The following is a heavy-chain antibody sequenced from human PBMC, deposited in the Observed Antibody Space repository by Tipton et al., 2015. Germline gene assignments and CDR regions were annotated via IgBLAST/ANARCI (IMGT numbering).Heavy chain of an antibody. J-gene: IGHJ6*02. D-gene: IGHD5-12*01. CDR2: IYYNGST. CDR3: ARAHSDYARMDV. Sequence: TLSLTCSVLGGSLSTTNYYWAWIRQSPGTGLEWIGSIYYNGSTNYNPSLKSRVTISVDTSKNQFSLHLSSVTAADTAVYYCARAHSDYARMDVWGQGTTVTVSS. V-gene: IGHV4-39*07. CDR1: GGSLSTTNYY.